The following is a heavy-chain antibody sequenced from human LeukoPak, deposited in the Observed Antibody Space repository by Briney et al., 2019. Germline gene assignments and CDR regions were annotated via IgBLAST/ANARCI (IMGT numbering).Heavy chain of an antibody. J-gene: IGHJ4*02. Sequence: GGSLRLSCAASGFTFSSYWMSWVRQAPGKGLEWVSYISSRSSTIHYADSVKGRFTISRDNAKNSLHLQMNSLRDDDTAVYYCARDLDSRGYTFDYWGQGTLVTVSS. D-gene: IGHD3-22*01. CDR1: GFTFSSYW. V-gene: IGHV3-48*02. CDR3: ARDLDSRGYTFDY. CDR2: ISSRSSTI.